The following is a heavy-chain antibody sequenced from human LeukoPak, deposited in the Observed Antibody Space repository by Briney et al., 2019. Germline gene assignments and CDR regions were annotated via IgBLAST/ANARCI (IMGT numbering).Heavy chain of an antibody. CDR3: AKDRDTPMISYYFDY. CDR1: GFTFSSYS. V-gene: IGHV3-21*04. CDR2: ISSSSSYI. J-gene: IGHJ4*02. D-gene: IGHD5-18*01. Sequence: GGSLRLSCAASGFTFSSYSMNWVRQAPGKGLEWVSSISSSSSYIYYADSVKGRFTISRDNAKNSLYLQMNSLRAEDTALYYCAKDRDTPMISYYFDYWGQGTPVTVSS.